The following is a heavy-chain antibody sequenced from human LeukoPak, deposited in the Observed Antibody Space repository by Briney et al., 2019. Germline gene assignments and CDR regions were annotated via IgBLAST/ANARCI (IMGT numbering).Heavy chain of an antibody. CDR3: ARDESSDILTGYTIRYYFDY. J-gene: IGHJ4*02. CDR2: INHSGST. V-gene: IGHV4-34*01. CDR1: GGSFSGYY. D-gene: IGHD3-9*01. Sequence: SETLSLTCAVYGGSFSGYYWSWVRQPPGKGLEWMGEINHSGSTNSNPSLTSRVTISVDTSKNQFSLKLSSVTAADTAVYYCARDESSDILTGYTIRYYFDYWGQGTLVTVSS.